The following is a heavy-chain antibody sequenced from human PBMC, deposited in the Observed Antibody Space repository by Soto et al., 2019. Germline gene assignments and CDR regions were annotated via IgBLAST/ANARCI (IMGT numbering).Heavy chain of an antibody. CDR3: AKRASWSPLVFSYFDY. J-gene: IGHJ4*02. CDR1: GFTFSSYA. D-gene: IGHD6-13*01. V-gene: IGHV3-23*01. Sequence: EVQLLESGGGLVQPGGSLRLSCAASGFTFSSYAMSWVRQAPGKGLEWVSAISGSGGSTYYADSVKGRFTISRDNSKNTLYLQMNSLRAEDTAVYYCAKRASWSPLVFSYFDYWGQGTLVTVSS. CDR2: ISGSGGST.